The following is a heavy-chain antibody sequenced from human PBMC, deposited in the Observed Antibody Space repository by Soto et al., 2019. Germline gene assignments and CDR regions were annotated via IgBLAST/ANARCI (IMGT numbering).Heavy chain of an antibody. V-gene: IGHV3-53*01. D-gene: IGHD2-2*01. J-gene: IGHJ6*01. CDR3: PNLGPDAWGYYCYRMDV. CDR2: IYGNENT. Sequence: GGSLRGSWAASGFSVRSNYLRGVRKAPGKGLEWFWKIYGNENTNYVDSVRGRFTISRDNSDNTLYLHANTLTADPTPVYYCPNLGPDAWGYYCYRMDVWGPRTPVTLSS. CDR1: GFSVRSNY.